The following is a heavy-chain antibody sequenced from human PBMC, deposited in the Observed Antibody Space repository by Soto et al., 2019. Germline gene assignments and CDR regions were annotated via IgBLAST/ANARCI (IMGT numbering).Heavy chain of an antibody. V-gene: IGHV1-24*01. D-gene: IGHD2-15*01. CDR1: GHSLTELA. Sequence: ASVKVSCKVSGHSLTELAIHWVRQAPGKGLEWMGGFDPEHSETVYAHDFRGRVTMTEDTSTDTAYMELTSLGTEDTAVYYCATDSGCGGGAGCYHLYWGQGTLVTVSS. CDR3: ATDSGCGGGAGCYHLY. CDR2: FDPEHSET. J-gene: IGHJ4*02.